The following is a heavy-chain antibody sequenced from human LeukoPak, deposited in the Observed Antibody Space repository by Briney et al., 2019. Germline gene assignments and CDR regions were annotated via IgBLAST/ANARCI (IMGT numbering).Heavy chain of an antibody. CDR1: GFTFSSYG. CDR2: IWYDGSNK. J-gene: IGHJ4*02. V-gene: IGHV3-33*01. D-gene: IGHD6-19*01. Sequence: GGSLRLSCAASGFTFSSYGMHWVRRAPGKGLEWVAVIWYDGSNKYYADSVKGRFTISRDNSKNTLYLQMNSLRAEDTAVYYCARDLSRKIAGAGRDWGQGTLVTVSS. CDR3: ARDLSRKIAGAGRD.